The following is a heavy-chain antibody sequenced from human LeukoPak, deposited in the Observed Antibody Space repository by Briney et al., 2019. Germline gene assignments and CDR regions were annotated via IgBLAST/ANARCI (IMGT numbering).Heavy chain of an antibody. CDR1: GGSFSGYY. Sequence: SETLSLTCAVYGGSFSGYYWSWIRQPPGKGLEWIGEINHSGSTNYNPSLKSRVTISVDTSKNQFSLKLSSVTAADTAVYYCARALNYYVERGAFDYWGQGTLVTVSS. CDR2: INHSGST. CDR3: ARALNYYVERGAFDY. D-gene: IGHD3-10*02. J-gene: IGHJ4*02. V-gene: IGHV4-34*01.